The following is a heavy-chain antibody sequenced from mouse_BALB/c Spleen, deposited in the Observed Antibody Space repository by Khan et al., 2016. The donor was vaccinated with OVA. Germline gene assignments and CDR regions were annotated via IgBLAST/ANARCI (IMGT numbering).Heavy chain of an antibody. D-gene: IGHD2-1*01. V-gene: IGHV1-7*01. CDR2: INPSTDYT. J-gene: IGHJ3*01. CDR3: ARRGVYGIFAY. CDR1: GYTFTNYW. Sequence: VQLQESGAELAKPGASVKLSCKASGYTFTNYWMHWVKQRPGQGLEWIGYINPSTDYTEYNQKFKDKATLTADKSSSTAYMQLSSLTSEDSAGYYCARRGVYGIFAYWGQGTLVTVSA.